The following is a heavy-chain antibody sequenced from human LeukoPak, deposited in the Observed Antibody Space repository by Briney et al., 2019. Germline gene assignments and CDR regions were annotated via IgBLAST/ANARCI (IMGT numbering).Heavy chain of an antibody. J-gene: IGHJ4*02. CDR3: ATNQGMAAASAKSY. CDR2: ISAYNGNT. V-gene: IGHV1-18*01. Sequence: GASVKVSCKASGYTFTSYGISWVRQAPGQGLEWMGWISAYNGNTNYAQKLQGRVTMTRDTSTSTVYMELSSLRSEDTAVYYCATNQGMAAASAKSYWGQGTLVTVSS. CDR1: GYTFTSYG. D-gene: IGHD6-13*01.